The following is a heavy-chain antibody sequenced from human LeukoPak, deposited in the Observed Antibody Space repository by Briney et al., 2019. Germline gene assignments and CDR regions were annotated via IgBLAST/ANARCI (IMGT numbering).Heavy chain of an antibody. V-gene: IGHV1-69*05. CDR1: VGTFISYA. J-gene: IGHJ4*02. D-gene: IGHD2-21*02. CDR2: IIPIFGTA. Sequence: SVKVSCKASVGTFISYAISWVRPAPGQRVEWMGRIIPIFGTANYAQKFQGRVTITTDESTSTAYMELSSLRSEDTAVYYCARDLGGDRDDYWGQGTLVTVSS. CDR3: ARDLGGDRDDY.